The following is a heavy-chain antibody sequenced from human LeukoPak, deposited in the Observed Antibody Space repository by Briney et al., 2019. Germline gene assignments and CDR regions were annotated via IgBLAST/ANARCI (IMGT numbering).Heavy chain of an antibody. CDR1: GGSISSYY. D-gene: IGHD4-17*01. CDR2: IYYSGST. V-gene: IGHV4-59*08. CDR3: ARHVTTVTVFDY. Sequence: SETLSLTCTVSGGSISSYYWSWIRQPPGKGLEWIGYIYYSGSTNYNPSLKSRVTISVDTSKNQFSLKLSSVTVADTAVYYCARHVTTVTVFDYWGQGTLVTVSS. J-gene: IGHJ4*02.